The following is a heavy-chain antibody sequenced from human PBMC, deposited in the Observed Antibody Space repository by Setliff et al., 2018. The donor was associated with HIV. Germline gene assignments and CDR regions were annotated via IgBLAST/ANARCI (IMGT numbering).Heavy chain of an antibody. J-gene: IGHJ4*02. D-gene: IGHD6-19*01. CDR1: GYTFTSYW. CDR2: IYPGDSDT. V-gene: IGHV5-51*01. CDR3: ARLAGFTSGWYEFDY. Sequence: GESLKISCKVSGYTFTSYWIAWVRQMPGKGLEWMGIIYPGDSDTRYSPSFQGQVTISADKSISTAYLQWNSLKASDTAMYYCARLAGFTSGWYEFDYWGQGTLVTVSS.